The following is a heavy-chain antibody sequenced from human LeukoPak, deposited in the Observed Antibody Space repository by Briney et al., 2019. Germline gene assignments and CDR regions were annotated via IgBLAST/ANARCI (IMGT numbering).Heavy chain of an antibody. CDR3: AKDLEQWLVQYYFDY. Sequence: GGSLRLSCAASGFTFSSYGMHWVRQAPGKGLEWVAVISYDGSNKYYADSVKGRFTISRDNSKNTRYLQMNSLRAEDTAVYYCAKDLEQWLVQYYFDYWGQGTLVTVSS. V-gene: IGHV3-30*18. D-gene: IGHD6-19*01. CDR1: GFTFSSYG. J-gene: IGHJ4*02. CDR2: ISYDGSNK.